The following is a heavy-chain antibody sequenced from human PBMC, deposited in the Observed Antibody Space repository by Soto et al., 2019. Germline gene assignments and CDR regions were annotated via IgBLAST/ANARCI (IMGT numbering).Heavy chain of an antibody. CDR3: ARARFDSWSHIYYGLDV. CDR2: ITHGGST. CDR1: GGSFSAYS. Sequence: SETLSLTCGVYGGSFSAYSWTWLLQSPGKGLEWIGEITHGGSTDYNPALKIRLVMSVDTSKNQFSLRVTSVTAADAAVYFCARARFDSWSHIYYGLDVWGQGTTVTVSS. D-gene: IGHD3-3*01. V-gene: IGHV4-34*01. J-gene: IGHJ6*02.